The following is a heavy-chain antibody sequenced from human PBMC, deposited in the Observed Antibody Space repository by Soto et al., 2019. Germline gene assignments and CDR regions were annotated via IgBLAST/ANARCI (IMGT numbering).Heavy chain of an antibody. Sequence: AASVKVSCKASGYTFTSYAMHWVRQAPGQRLEWMGWINAGNGNTKYSQKFQGRVTITRDTSASTAYMELSSLRSEDTAVYYCARDPSSAAAGKLGWFDPWGQGTLVTVSS. CDR1: GYTFTSYA. CDR3: ARDPSSAAAGKLGWFDP. D-gene: IGHD6-13*01. CDR2: INAGNGNT. J-gene: IGHJ5*02. V-gene: IGHV1-3*01.